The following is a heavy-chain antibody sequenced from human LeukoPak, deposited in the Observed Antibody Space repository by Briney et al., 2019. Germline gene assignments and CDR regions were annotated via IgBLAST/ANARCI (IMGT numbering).Heavy chain of an antibody. D-gene: IGHD6-6*01. CDR3: ARRSSIAARLFFTTYYYYYMDV. Sequence: ASLKVSCKAAGYTFTSYDINWVRQATGQGLEWMGWMNPNSGNTAYAQKFQGRVTMTRNTSISTAYMELSSLRSEDTAVYYCARRSSIAARLFFTTYYYYYMDVWGKGTTVTVSS. J-gene: IGHJ6*03. CDR2: MNPNSGNT. CDR1: GYTFTSYD. V-gene: IGHV1-8*01.